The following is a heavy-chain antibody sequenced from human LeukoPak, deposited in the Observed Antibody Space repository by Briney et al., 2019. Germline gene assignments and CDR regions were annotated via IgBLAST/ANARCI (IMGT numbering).Heavy chain of an antibody. CDR1: GFIFSSYG. D-gene: IGHD5-18*01. CDR2: ISSAGTYT. J-gene: IGHJ4*02. Sequence: GGSLRLSCAASGFIFSSYGMHWVRQAPGKGLEWVSFISSAGTYTNYADSVKGRFTISRDNAKNSLYLQMNSLRAEDTAVYYCARDLVSAMGPYYFDYWGQGTLVTVSS. V-gene: IGHV3-21*05. CDR3: ARDLVSAMGPYYFDY.